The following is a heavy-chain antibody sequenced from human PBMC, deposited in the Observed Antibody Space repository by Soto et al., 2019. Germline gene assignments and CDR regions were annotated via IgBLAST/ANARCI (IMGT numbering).Heavy chain of an antibody. V-gene: IGHV4-4*07. J-gene: IGHJ6*02. CDR3: ARSYSIAARSLYYYGMDV. D-gene: IGHD6-6*01. Sequence: SETLSLTCTVSGGSISSYYWSWIRQPAGKGLEWIGRIYTSGSTNYNPSLKSRVTMSVDTSKNQFSLKLSSVTTADTAVYYCARSYSIAARSLYYYGMDVWGQGTTVTVSS. CDR2: IYTSGST. CDR1: GGSISSYY.